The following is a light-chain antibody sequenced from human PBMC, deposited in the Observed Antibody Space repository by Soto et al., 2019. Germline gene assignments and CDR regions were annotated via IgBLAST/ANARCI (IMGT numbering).Light chain of an antibody. CDR3: QQYNSYSRT. CDR1: QSISSW. Sequence: DIQMTQSPSTLSASVGDRVTITCRASQSISSWLAWYQQKPGKAPKLLIYDASSLESGVPSRFSGSGSGTEFTFTISSLQPDDFATYYCQQYNSYSRTFGQVTKVDIK. CDR2: DAS. J-gene: IGKJ1*01. V-gene: IGKV1-5*01.